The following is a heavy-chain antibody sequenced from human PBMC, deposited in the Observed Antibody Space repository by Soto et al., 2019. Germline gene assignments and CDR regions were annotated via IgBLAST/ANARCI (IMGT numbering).Heavy chain of an antibody. V-gene: IGHV3-23*01. D-gene: IGHD6-13*01. Sequence: EVQLLESGGGLVQPGGSLRLSCAGSKFTSSRYALSWVRQAPGEGLEWVSGISGTGDSTYYADSVKGRFTVSRDNSKNTLYLQMHSLRAEDTAVYYCAKYAGNYYHYYYMDVWGKGTTVTVSS. CDR3: AKYAGNYYHYYYMDV. CDR1: KFTSSRYA. J-gene: IGHJ6*03. CDR2: ISGTGDST.